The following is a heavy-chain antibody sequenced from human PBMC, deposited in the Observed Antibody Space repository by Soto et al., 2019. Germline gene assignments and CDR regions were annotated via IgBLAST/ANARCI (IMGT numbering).Heavy chain of an antibody. J-gene: IGHJ4*02. D-gene: IGHD3-10*01. CDR3: AKDGGYGSGSYYNSVFDY. Sequence: GSLRLSCAASGFTFSSYAMSWVRQAPGKGLEWVSAISGSGGSTYYADSVKGRFTISRDNSKNTLYLQMNSLRAEDTAVYYCAKDGGYGSGSYYNSVFDYWGQGTLVTVSS. V-gene: IGHV3-23*01. CDR1: GFTFSSYA. CDR2: ISGSGGST.